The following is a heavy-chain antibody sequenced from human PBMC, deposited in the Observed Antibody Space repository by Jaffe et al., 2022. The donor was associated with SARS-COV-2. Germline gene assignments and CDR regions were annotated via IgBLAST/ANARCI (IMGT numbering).Heavy chain of an antibody. V-gene: IGHV3-21*01. CDR3: ARDLGDCSSTSCYRGYGYYYYYGMDV. J-gene: IGHJ6*02. CDR1: GFTFSSYS. D-gene: IGHD2-2*02. Sequence: EVQLVESGGGLVKPGGSLRLSCAASGFTFSSYSMNWVRQAPGKGLEWVSSISSSSSYIYYADSVKGRFTISRDNAKNSLYLQMNSLRAEDTAVYYCARDLGDCSSTSCYRGYGYYYYYGMDVWGQGTTVTVSS. CDR2: ISSSSSYI.